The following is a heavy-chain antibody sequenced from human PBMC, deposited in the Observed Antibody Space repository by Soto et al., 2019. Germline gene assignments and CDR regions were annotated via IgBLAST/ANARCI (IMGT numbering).Heavy chain of an antibody. CDR3: ASIVEMATAGTYYFDY. D-gene: IGHD3-22*01. CDR2: IYYSGST. J-gene: IGHJ4*02. CDR1: GGSISSYY. V-gene: IGHV4-59*01. Sequence: SQTLSLTCTVSGGSISSYYWSWIRQPPGKGLEWIGYIYYSGSTNYNPSLKSRVTISVDTSKNQFSLKLSSVTAADTAVYYCASIVEMATAGTYYFDYWGQGTLVTVSS.